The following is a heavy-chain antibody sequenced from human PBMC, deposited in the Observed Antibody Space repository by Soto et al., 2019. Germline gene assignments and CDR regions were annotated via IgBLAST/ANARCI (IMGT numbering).Heavy chain of an antibody. CDR1: GFTFRSYV. J-gene: IGHJ1*01. V-gene: IGHV3-30*05. Sequence: QVQLVESGGGVVQPGTSLRVSCVGSGFTFRSYVIHWVRQAPGKGLEWVALTSYDGSDKYYGDTVRGRFTISRDNSRNTVDLQMDSLRLEGAALYYCARWGTRGGLDVWGQGTLVSVSS. CDR3: ARWGTRGGLDV. CDR2: TSYDGSDK. D-gene: IGHD3-16*01.